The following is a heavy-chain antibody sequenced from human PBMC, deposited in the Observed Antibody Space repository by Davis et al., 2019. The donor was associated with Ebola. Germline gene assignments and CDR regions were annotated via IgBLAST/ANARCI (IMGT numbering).Heavy chain of an antibody. CDR1: GYTFTRYS. Sequence: ASVKVSCKASGYTFTRYSISWVRQAPGQGLEWMGWISVYNGNTDYAQKFQGRVSMTTDTFTRTAYMELRSLRSDDTAVYYCARGITMVRAPHWLDPWGQGTLVTVSS. J-gene: IGHJ5*02. CDR3: ARGITMVRAPHWLDP. CDR2: ISVYNGNT. V-gene: IGHV1-18*01. D-gene: IGHD3-10*01.